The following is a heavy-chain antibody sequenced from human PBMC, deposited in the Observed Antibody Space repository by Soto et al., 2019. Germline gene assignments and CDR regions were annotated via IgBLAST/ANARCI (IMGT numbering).Heavy chain of an antibody. V-gene: IGHV1-8*01. CDR2: MNPTSGNT. CDR3: ARVFSVVPTQPPDY. Sequence: SVKVVCKASGYTFTIYDINWVRQATGQGLEWMGWMNPTSGNTGYAQKFQGRVTMTRNTSISTAYMELSSLRSEDTAVYYCARVFSVVPTQPPDYWGQGTLVTVSS. J-gene: IGHJ4*02. D-gene: IGHD2-15*01. CDR1: GYTFTIYD.